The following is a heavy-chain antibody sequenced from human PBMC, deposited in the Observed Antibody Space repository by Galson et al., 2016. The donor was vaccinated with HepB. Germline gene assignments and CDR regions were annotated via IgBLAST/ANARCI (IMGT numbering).Heavy chain of an antibody. CDR2: IYTTGRT. V-gene: IGHV4-61*02. CDR3: ASSIAGYGGRGS. J-gene: IGHJ5*02. D-gene: IGHD1-26*01. CDR1: GASISSDSYH. Sequence: TLSLTCTVSGASISSDSYHWTWIRQPAGKGLEWIGRIYTTGRTYYNPSLENRVTMSVDTSTNKFSLSLTSVTAADTAVYYCASSIAGYGGRGSWGQGTLITVSS.